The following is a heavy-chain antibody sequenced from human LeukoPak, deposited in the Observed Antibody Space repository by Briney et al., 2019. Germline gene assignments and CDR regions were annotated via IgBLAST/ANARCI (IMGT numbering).Heavy chain of an antibody. CDR2: INHSGST. D-gene: IGHD4-23*01. V-gene: IGHV4-34*01. CDR1: GGSFSGYY. Sequence: SETLSLTCAVYGGSFSGYYWSWIRQPPGKGLEWIGEINHSGSTNYNPSLKSRVTISVDTSKNQFSLKLSSVTAADTAVYYCARGSPSTVVTAYYFDYWGQGTLVIVSS. J-gene: IGHJ4*02. CDR3: ARGSPSTVVTAYYFDY.